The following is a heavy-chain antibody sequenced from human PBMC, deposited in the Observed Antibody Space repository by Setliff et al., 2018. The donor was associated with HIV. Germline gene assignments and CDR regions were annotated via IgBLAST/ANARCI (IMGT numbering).Heavy chain of an antibody. J-gene: IGHJ4*02. Sequence: LSLTCAVSNGSISTIRYYWSWLRQPAGKGLEWIGRVYISGSTNYNPSLKSRVTMSVDTSKNQFSLKLSSVTAADTAVYYCARTGYSSSWYLFDYWGQGTLVTVSS. CDR3: ARTGYSSSWYLFDY. V-gene: IGHV4-61*02. CDR2: VYISGST. D-gene: IGHD6-13*01. CDR1: NGSISTIRYY.